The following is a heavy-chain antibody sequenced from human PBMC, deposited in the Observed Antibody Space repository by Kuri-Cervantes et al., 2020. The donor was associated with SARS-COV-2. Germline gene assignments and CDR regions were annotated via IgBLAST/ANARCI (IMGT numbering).Heavy chain of an antibody. V-gene: IGHV1-69*05. CDR3: ARGLVDRYCSSTSCPYYYYYYMDV. Sequence: SVKVSCKASGYTFTGYYMHWVRQAPGQGLEWMGGIIPIFGTANYAQKFQGRVTITTDESTSTAYMELSSLRSEDTAVYYCARGLVDRYCSSTSCPYYYYYYMDVWGKGTTVTVSS. CDR2: IIPIFGTA. J-gene: IGHJ6*03. CDR1: GYTFTGYY. D-gene: IGHD2-2*01.